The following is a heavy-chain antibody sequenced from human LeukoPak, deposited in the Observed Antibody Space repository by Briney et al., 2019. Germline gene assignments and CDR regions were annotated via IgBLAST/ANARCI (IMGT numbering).Heavy chain of an antibody. D-gene: IGHD3-22*01. CDR1: GGSISSGSYY. J-gene: IGHJ3*02. V-gene: IGHV4-61*02. CDR3: ASLTTADAFDI. CDR2: IYTSGST. Sequence: SETLSLTCTVSGGSISSGSYYWGWIRQPAGKGLEWIGRIYTSGSTNYNPSLKGRVTISVDTSKNQFSLKVSSVTAADTAVYYCASLTTADAFDIWGQGTMVTVSS.